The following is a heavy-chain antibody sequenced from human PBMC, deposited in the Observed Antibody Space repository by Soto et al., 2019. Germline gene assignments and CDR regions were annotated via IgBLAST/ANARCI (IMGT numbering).Heavy chain of an antibody. J-gene: IGHJ4*02. D-gene: IGHD2-2*01. CDR3: ARAPPYPSYCISTSCYGDYFDY. CDR2: IWYDGSNK. Sequence: QVQLVESGGGVVQPGRSLRLSCAASGFTFSSYGMHWVRQAPGKGLEWVAVIWYDGSNKYYADSVKGRFTISRDNSKNTLYLQMISLRAEETAVYYCARAPPYPSYCISTSCYGDYFDYWGQGTLFTVSS. V-gene: IGHV3-33*01. CDR1: GFTFSSYG.